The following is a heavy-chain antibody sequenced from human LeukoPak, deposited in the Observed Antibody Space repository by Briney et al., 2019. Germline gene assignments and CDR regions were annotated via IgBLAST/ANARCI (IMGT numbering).Heavy chain of an antibody. CDR1: SYTFTNYP. J-gene: IGHJ4*02. CDR3: ARVRTYSYGSGSYYWDYYFDY. V-gene: IGHV1-18*01. D-gene: IGHD3-10*01. Sequence: GASVKVSFKGASYTFTNYPITWVGQAPGQGREGMGWINHDNGNTNYVQKVQGRVTMTTDTPTTTAYMELRSPRSDDTAVYYCARVRTYSYGSGSYYWDYYFDYWGRGTLVTVSS. CDR2: INHDNGNT.